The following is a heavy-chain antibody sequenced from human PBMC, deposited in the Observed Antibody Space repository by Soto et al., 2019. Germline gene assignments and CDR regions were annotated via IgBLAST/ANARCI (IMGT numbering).Heavy chain of an antibody. V-gene: IGHV4-31*11. Sequence: QVQLQESGPGLVKPSQTLSLTCAVSGGSISSGGYYWSWIRQHPGKGLEWIGYIYYSGSTYYNPSLKSRVTISVDTSKNQFSLKLSSVTAADTAVYYCARGQYLQQQLIDYWGQGTLVTVSS. CDR2: IYYSGST. CDR3: ARGQYLQQQLIDY. CDR1: GGSISSGGYY. D-gene: IGHD6-13*01. J-gene: IGHJ4*02.